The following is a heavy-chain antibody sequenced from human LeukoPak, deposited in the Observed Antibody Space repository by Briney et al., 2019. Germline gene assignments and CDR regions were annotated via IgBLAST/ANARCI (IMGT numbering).Heavy chain of an antibody. CDR3: ATGRVAVAGPFDY. D-gene: IGHD6-19*01. V-gene: IGHV4-34*01. CDR2: INHSGST. Sequence: TSETLSLTCAVYGGSFSGYYWSWIRQPPGKGLEWIGEINHSGSTNYNPSLKSRVTISVDTSKNQFSLKLSSVTAVDTAVYYCATGRVAVAGPFDYWGQGTLVTVSS. J-gene: IGHJ4*02. CDR1: GGSFSGYY.